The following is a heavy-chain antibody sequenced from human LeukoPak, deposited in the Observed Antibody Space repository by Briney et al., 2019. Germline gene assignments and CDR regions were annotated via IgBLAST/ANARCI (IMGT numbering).Heavy chain of an antibody. CDR2: IYYSGST. D-gene: IGHD1-26*01. V-gene: IGHV4-30-4*08. CDR3: ARNNPGAGGGFDY. J-gene: IGHJ4*02. CDR1: GGSISSGDYY. Sequence: SETLSLTCTVSGGSISSGDYYWSWIRQPPGKGLEWIVYIYYSGSTYYNPSLKSRVTISVDTSKNQFSLKLSAVTAADTAVYYCARNNPGAGGGFDYWGQGTLVTVSS.